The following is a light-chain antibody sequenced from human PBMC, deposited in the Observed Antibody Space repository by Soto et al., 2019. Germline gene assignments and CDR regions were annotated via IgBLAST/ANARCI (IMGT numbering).Light chain of an antibody. J-gene: IGKJ3*01. Sequence: DIVLTQSPGTLSLSPGDRVTLSCRTSRFVSNYYVAWYQQRPGQAPRLLIYAASSRATDIPDRFSGSGSGTDFTLTISRLEPEDFAVYSCQHYADSPPVFTFGPGTKVEI. CDR3: QHYADSPPVFT. CDR1: RFVSNYY. V-gene: IGKV3-20*01. CDR2: AAS.